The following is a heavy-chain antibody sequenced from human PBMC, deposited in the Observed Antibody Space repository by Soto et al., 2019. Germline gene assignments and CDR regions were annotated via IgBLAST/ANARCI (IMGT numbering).Heavy chain of an antibody. CDR1: GFTFSDYY. CDR3: AKAVELRYQLLDFYYYYYYMDV. D-gene: IGHD2-2*01. CDR2: ISGSGGST. V-gene: IGHV3-23*01. Sequence: GGSLRLSCVASGFTFSDYYLSWIRQAPGKGLEWVSAISGSGGSTYYADSVKGRFTTSRDNSKNTLYLQMNSLRAEDTAVYYCAKAVELRYQLLDFYYYYYYMDVWGKGTTVTVSS. J-gene: IGHJ6*03.